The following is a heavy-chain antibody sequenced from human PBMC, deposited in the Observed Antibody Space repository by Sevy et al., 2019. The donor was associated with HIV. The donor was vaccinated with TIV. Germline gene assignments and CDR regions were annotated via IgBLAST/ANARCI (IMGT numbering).Heavy chain of an antibody. CDR2: IYYSGSA. CDR1: GGSISSSSYY. J-gene: IGHJ4*02. Sequence: SETLSLTCTVSGGSISSSSYYWGWIRQRPGKGLEWIGSIYYSGSAYYNPSLKSRVTISVDTSKNQFSLKLSSVTAADTAVYYCARRGVAATIDYWGQGTLVTVSS. V-gene: IGHV4-39*01. D-gene: IGHD2-15*01. CDR3: ARRGVAATIDY.